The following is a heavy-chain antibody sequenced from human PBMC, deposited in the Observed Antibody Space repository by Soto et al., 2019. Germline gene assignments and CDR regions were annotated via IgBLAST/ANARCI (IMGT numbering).Heavy chain of an antibody. D-gene: IGHD6-19*01. CDR2: ISGSGSER. J-gene: IGHJ4*02. CDR1: GFTFRTYG. CDR3: AKDTLNDSGSFDY. Sequence: VGSLRLSCAASGFTFRTYGMTWVRQAPGKGLEWVSGISGSGSERYYGDSGEGRFSISRDNSENTLFLQMHSLRAEDTAIYYCAKDTLNDSGSFDYWGQGTLVTVSS. V-gene: IGHV3-23*01.